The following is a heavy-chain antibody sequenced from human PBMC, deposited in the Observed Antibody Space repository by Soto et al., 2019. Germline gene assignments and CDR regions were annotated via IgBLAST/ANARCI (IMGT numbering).Heavy chain of an antibody. V-gene: IGHV1-69*02. D-gene: IGHD3-22*01. CDR3: ARVVEYYDSSGYLDAFDI. J-gene: IGHJ3*02. CDR2: FNPILSFS. Sequence: ASVKVSCKASGDTFNFYTINWVRQAPGLGLEWMGRFNPILSFSNSAQKFQGRVTITADESTSTAYMELSSLRSEDTAVYYCARVVEYYDSSGYLDAFDIWGQGTMVTVSS. CDR1: GDTFNFYT.